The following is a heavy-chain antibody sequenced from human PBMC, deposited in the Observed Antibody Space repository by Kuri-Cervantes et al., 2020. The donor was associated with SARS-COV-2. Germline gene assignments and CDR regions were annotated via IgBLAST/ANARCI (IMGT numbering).Heavy chain of an antibody. Sequence: SVKVSCKAIGDTVSCYSISWVRQAPGQGLEWMGGIIPLFGTTGSAQTFRGRITITADKSTNTAYMELSSLTSEDTAMYFCARDRVGRENAFDVWGLGTMVTVSS. J-gene: IGHJ3*01. D-gene: IGHD5-24*01. CDR3: ARDRVGRENAFDV. CDR2: IIPLFGTT. CDR1: GDTVSCYS. V-gene: IGHV1-69*06.